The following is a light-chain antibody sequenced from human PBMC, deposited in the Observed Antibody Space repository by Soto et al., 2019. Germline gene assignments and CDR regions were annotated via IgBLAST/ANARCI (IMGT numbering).Light chain of an antibody. CDR3: QQRSNWPT. CDR2: DAS. J-gene: IGKJ4*01. CDR1: QSVSSY. Sequence: EIVLTQSPATLSLSPGERATLSCRASQSVSSYLAWYQQKPGQAPRLLIYDASNRATCIPARFSGSGSGTDFTLTITSLEPEDFAVYFCQQRSNWPTFGGGTKVQI. V-gene: IGKV3-11*01.